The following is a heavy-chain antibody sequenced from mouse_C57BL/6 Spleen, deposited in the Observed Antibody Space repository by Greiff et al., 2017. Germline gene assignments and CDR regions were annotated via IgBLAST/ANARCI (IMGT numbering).Heavy chain of an antibody. D-gene: IGHD2-5*01. CDR2: IDPNSGGT. Sequence: VQLQQPGAELVKPGASVKLSCKASGYTFTSYWMHWVKQRPGRGLEWIGRIDPNSGGTKYNEKFKSKATLTEDKPSSTAYMQLSSLTSEDSAVYYCARWILYSNYGESYAMDYWGQGTSVTVSS. CDR3: ARWILYSNYGESYAMDY. V-gene: IGHV1-72*01. J-gene: IGHJ4*01. CDR1: GYTFTSYW.